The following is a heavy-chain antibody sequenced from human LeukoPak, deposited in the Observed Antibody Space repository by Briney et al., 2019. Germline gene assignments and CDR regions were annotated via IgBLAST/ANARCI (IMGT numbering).Heavy chain of an antibody. V-gene: IGHV4-34*01. Sequence: SETLSLTCAVYGGSFSGYYWSWIRQPPGKGLEWIGEINHSGSTNYNPSLKSRVTISVDTSKNQFSLKLSSVTAADTAVYYCARGTPEYCSGGSCYYPPSFYYYMDVWGKGTAVTVSS. CDR2: INHSGST. D-gene: IGHD2-15*01. CDR1: GGSFSGYY. CDR3: ARGTPEYCSGGSCYYPPSFYYYMDV. J-gene: IGHJ6*03.